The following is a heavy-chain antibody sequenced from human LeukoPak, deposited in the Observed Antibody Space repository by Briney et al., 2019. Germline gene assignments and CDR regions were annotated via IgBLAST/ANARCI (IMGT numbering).Heavy chain of an antibody. D-gene: IGHD6-19*01. V-gene: IGHV4-39*01. J-gene: IGHJ3*02. CDR1: GGSISSYY. Sequence: PSETLSLTCTVSGGSISSYYWSWIRQPPGKGLEWIASINYSGSTYYNPSLKSRVTISVDTSENQFSLKLSSVTAADTAVYYCARLHSVEWLVHDAFDIWGQGTMVTVSS. CDR3: ARLHSVEWLVHDAFDI. CDR2: INYSGST.